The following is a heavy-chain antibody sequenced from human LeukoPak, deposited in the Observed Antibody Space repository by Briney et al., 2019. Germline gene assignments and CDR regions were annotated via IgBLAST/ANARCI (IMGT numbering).Heavy chain of an antibody. V-gene: IGHV4-59*01. Sequence: SETLSLTCTVSGGSISSYYWSWIRQPPGKGLEWIGYIYYSGSTNYSPSLKSRVTISVDTSKNQFSLKLSSVTAADTAVYYCARAGYSSGWYLRDYYYYYMDVWGKGTTVTISS. CDR3: ARAGYSSGWYLRDYYYYYMDV. D-gene: IGHD6-19*01. CDR1: GGSISSYY. J-gene: IGHJ6*03. CDR2: IYYSGST.